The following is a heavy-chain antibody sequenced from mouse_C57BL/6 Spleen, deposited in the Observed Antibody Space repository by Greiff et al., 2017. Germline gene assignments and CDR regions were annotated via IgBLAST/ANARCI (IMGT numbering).Heavy chain of an antibody. CDR2: IRNKANGYTT. D-gene: IGHD1-1*01. J-gene: IGHJ4*01. V-gene: IGHV7-3*01. CDR1: GFTFTDYY. Sequence: DVKLVESGGGLVQPGGSLSLSCAASGFTFTDYYMSWVRQPPGKALEWLGFIRNKANGYTTEYSASVKGRFTISRDNSQSILYLQMNALRAEDSATYYCARSLYYYGSSYDAMDYWGQGTSVTVSS. CDR3: ARSLYYYGSSYDAMDY.